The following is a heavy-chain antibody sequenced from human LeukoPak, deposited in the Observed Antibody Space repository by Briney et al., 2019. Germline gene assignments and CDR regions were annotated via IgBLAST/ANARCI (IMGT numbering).Heavy chain of an antibody. CDR2: IYTSGST. CDR3: ASGTYCSSTSCYWDY. J-gene: IGHJ4*02. D-gene: IGHD2-2*01. V-gene: IGHV4-4*07. Sequence: KPSETLSLTCTVSGGSISSYHWSWIRQPAGKGLEWIGRIYTSGSTNYNPSLKSRVTMSVDTSKNQFSLKLSSVTAADTAVYYCASGTYCSSTSCYWDYWGQGTLVTVSS. CDR1: GGSISSYH.